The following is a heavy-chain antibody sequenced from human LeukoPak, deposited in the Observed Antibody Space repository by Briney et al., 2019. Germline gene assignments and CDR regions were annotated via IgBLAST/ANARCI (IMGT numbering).Heavy chain of an antibody. D-gene: IGHD6-19*01. CDR1: GGSFSGYY. Sequence: PSETLSLTCAVYGGSFSGYYWSWIRQPPGKGLEWIGEINHSGSTNYNPSLKSRVTISVDTSKNQFSLKLSSVTAADTAVYYCARDRGSGWYGRKNWFDPWGQGTLVTVSS. CDR3: ARDRGSGWYGRKNWFDP. J-gene: IGHJ5*02. V-gene: IGHV4-34*01. CDR2: INHSGST.